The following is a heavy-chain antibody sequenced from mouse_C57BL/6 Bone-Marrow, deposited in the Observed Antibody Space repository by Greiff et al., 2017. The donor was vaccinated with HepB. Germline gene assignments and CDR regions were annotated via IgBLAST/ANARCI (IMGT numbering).Heavy chain of an antibody. CDR1: GYTFTSYT. J-gene: IGHJ1*03. Sequence: QVQLQQSGAELARPGASVKMSCKASGYTFTSYTMHWVKQRPGQGLEWIGYINPSSGYTKYNQKFKDKATLTADKSSSTAYMQLSSLTSEDSAVYYCARGRDYERYFDVWGTGTTVTVSS. CDR2: INPSSGYT. V-gene: IGHV1-4*01. CDR3: ARGRDYERYFDV. D-gene: IGHD2-4*01.